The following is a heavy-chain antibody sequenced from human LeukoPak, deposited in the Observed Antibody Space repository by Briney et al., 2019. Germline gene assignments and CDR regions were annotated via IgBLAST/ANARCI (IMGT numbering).Heavy chain of an antibody. Sequence: SVKVSCKASGYAFTYRYLHWVRQAPGPALEWMGWITPFNGNTNYAQKFQDRVTITRDRSMSTAYMELSSLRSEDTAMYYCARELWPHGSYGMDVWGQGTTVTVSS. D-gene: IGHD5-18*01. CDR3: ARELWPHGSYGMDV. J-gene: IGHJ6*02. CDR1: GYAFTYRY. V-gene: IGHV1-45*02. CDR2: ITPFNGNT.